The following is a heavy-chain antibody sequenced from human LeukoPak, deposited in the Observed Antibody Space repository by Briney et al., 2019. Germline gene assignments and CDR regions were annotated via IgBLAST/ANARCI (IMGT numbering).Heavy chain of an antibody. CDR3: AREPNAFWSVYYNSFHT. D-gene: IGHD3-3*01. CDR1: GYTFTGYY. V-gene: IGHV1-2*06. J-gene: IGHJ4*02. CDR2: INPNSGGT. Sequence: GASVKVSCKASGYTFTGYYMHWVRQAPGQGLEWMGRINPNSGGTNYAQEFQGRVTMTRDTSITTACMELSRLRSDVTAVYYCAREPNAFWSVYYNSFHTWGQETLVTVSS.